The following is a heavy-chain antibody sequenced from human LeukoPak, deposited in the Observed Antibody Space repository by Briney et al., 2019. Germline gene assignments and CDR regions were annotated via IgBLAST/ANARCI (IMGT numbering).Heavy chain of an antibody. V-gene: IGHV3-53*04. Sequence: GGSLRLSCAVSGFSASSNYMSWVRQAPGKGLEWVSVIYSDDRTYYADPVKGRFTISRHTSKKTLYLQMNSLRAEDTAVYYCAREVMAKRRAFDIWGQGTVVTVSS. CDR2: IYSDDRT. D-gene: IGHD2-8*01. CDR3: AREVMAKRRAFDI. J-gene: IGHJ3*02. CDR1: GFSASSNY.